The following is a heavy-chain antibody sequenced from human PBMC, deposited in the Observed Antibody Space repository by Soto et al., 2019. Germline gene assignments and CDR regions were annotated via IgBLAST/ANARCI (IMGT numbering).Heavy chain of an antibody. Sequence: ASVKVSCKASGYSFTSYYMHWVRQAPGQGLEWMGIINPSGGSTSYAQKFQGRVTMTRDTSTSTVYMELRSLRSEDTAVYYCASEDLSTRLFWGPGSLVTVSS. CDR2: INPSGGST. D-gene: IGHD4-17*01. CDR3: ASEDLSTRLF. J-gene: IGHJ4*02. CDR1: GYSFTSYY. V-gene: IGHV1-46*01.